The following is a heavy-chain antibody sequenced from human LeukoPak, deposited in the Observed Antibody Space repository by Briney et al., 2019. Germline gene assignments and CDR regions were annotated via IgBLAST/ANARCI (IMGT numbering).Heavy chain of an antibody. Sequence: GGSLRLSCAASGFTFSSYSMNWVRQAPGKGLEWVSSISSSSSYIYYADSVKGRFTISRDNAKNSLYLQMNSLRAEDTAVYYCAREADNYYGSGRGNWFDPWGQGTLVTVSS. D-gene: IGHD3-10*01. CDR2: ISSSSSYI. CDR3: AREADNYYGSGRGNWFDP. J-gene: IGHJ5*02. CDR1: GFTFSSYS. V-gene: IGHV3-21*01.